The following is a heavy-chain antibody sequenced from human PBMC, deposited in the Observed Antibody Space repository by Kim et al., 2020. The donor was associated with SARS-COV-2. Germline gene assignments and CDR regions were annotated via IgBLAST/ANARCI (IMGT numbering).Heavy chain of an antibody. CDR1: GYTFTGYY. D-gene: IGHD1-1*01. CDR2: INPNSGGT. V-gene: IGHV1-2*06. CDR3: ARENEERWTAYGMDV. Sequence: ASVKVSCKASGYTFTGYYVHWVRQAPGQGLEWMGRINPNSGGTNYAQKFQGRVTMTRDTSISTAYMELSRLRSDDTAVYYCARENEERWTAYGMDVWGQGTTVTVSS. J-gene: IGHJ6*02.